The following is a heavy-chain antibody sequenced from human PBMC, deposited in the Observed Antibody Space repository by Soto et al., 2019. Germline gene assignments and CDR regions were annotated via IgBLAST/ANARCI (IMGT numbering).Heavy chain of an antibody. CDR1: GFTFSSYG. Sequence: GGSLRLSCAASGFTFSSYGMHWVRQAPGKGLEWVAVISYDGSNKYYADSVKGRFTISRDNSKNTLYLQMNSLRAEDTAVYYCAKDTRWELRQTPSHYYGMDVWGQGTTVTVYS. J-gene: IGHJ6*02. CDR3: AKDTRWELRQTPSHYYGMDV. D-gene: IGHD1-26*01. CDR2: ISYDGSNK. V-gene: IGHV3-30*18.